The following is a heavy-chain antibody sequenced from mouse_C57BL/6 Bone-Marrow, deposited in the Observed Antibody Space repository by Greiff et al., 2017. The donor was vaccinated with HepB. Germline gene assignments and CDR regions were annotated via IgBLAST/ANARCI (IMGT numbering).Heavy chain of an antibody. CDR2: ISDGGSYT. CDR3: ARDPSKDYAMDY. Sequence: EVQLVESGGGLVKPGGSLKLSCAASGFTFSSYAMSWVRQTPEKRLEWVATISDGGSYTYYPDNVKGRFTISRDNAKNNLYLQMSHLKSEDTAMYYCARDPSKDYAMDYWGQGTSVTVSS. V-gene: IGHV5-4*01. CDR1: GFTFSSYA. D-gene: IGHD2-5*01. J-gene: IGHJ4*01.